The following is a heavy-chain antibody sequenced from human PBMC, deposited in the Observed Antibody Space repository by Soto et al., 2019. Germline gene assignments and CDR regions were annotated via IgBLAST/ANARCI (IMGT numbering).Heavy chain of an antibody. D-gene: IGHD2-2*01. J-gene: IGHJ6*02. CDR3: ARDGRKTSNYYYYGMDV. V-gene: IGHV4-61*01. CDR1: GGSVSSGSYY. CDR2: IYYSGST. Sequence: LPLTCTVSGGSVSSGSYYWSWIRQPPGKGLEWIGYIYYSGSTNYNPSLKSRVTISVDTSKNQFSLKLSSVTAADTAVYYCARDGRKTSNYYYYGMDVWGQGXTVTVYS.